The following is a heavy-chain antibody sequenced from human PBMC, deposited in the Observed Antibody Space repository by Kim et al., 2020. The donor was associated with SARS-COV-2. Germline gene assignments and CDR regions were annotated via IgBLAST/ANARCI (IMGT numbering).Heavy chain of an antibody. CDR3: ARSFPVITGTGGPGWFDP. CDR1: GGSFSGYY. J-gene: IGHJ5*02. D-gene: IGHD1-20*01. CDR2: INHSGST. Sequence: SETLSLTCAVYGGSFSGYYWSWIRQPPGKGLEWIGEINHSGSTNYNPSLKSRVTISVDTSKNQFSLKLSSVTAADTAVYYCARSFPVITGTGGPGWFDPWGQGTLVTVSS. V-gene: IGHV4-34*01.